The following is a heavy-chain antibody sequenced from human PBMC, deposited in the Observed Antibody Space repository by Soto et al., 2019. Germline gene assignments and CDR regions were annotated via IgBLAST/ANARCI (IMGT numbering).Heavy chain of an antibody. CDR2: IYPGDHET. V-gene: IGHV5-51*01. D-gene: IGHD6-13*01. CDR1: GYTFSNFW. CDR3: ARSPRSSPYFDY. J-gene: IGHJ4*02. Sequence: EVQLVQSRAEVKRPGESLRISCQCSGYTFSNFWIGWVRQLPGKGLEWMGIIYPGDHETRYSPSFHGKVTISVDKSINPAYLQWNSLEASDTAFYFCARSPRSSPYFDYWGQGALVTASS.